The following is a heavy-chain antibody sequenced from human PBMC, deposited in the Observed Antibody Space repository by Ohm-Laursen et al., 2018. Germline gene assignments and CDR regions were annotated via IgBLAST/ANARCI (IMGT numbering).Heavy chain of an antibody. Sequence: SDTLSLTCAVNGESSSGYFWNWIRQPPGKGLEWIGEINQSGSTKYNPSLKRRVTLSADSSNSQFSLRLTSVTAADTAVYYCAGTQRWLQFEVRWGQGTLVTVSS. J-gene: IGHJ4*02. CDR3: AGTQRWLQFEVR. V-gene: IGHV4-34*01. D-gene: IGHD5-24*01. CDR2: INQSGST. CDR1: GESSSGYF.